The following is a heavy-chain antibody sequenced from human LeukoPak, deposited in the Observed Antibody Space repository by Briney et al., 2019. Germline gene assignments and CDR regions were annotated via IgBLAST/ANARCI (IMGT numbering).Heavy chain of an antibody. CDR1: GYTLTELS. V-gene: IGHV1-24*01. Sequence: ASVKVSRKFSGYTLTELSMHWVRQAPGKGLEWMGGFDPEDGETIYAQKFQGRVTMTEDTSTDTAYMELSSLRSEDTAVYYCATDLDWSSSWQPFDYWGQGTLVTVSS. CDR3: ATDLDWSSSWQPFDY. D-gene: IGHD6-13*01. CDR2: FDPEDGET. J-gene: IGHJ4*02.